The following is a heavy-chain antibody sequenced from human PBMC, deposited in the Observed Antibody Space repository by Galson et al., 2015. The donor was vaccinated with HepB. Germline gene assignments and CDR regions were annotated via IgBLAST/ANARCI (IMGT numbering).Heavy chain of an antibody. Sequence: SLRLSCAASGFTFSSYGMHWVRQAPGKGLEWVAVISYDGSNKYYADSVKGRFTISRDNSKNTLYLQMNSLRAEDTAVYYCAKAPHYDFWSGYYLDYWGQGTLVTVSS. V-gene: IGHV3-30*18. CDR2: ISYDGSNK. D-gene: IGHD3-3*01. CDR1: GFTFSSYG. CDR3: AKAPHYDFWSGYYLDY. J-gene: IGHJ4*02.